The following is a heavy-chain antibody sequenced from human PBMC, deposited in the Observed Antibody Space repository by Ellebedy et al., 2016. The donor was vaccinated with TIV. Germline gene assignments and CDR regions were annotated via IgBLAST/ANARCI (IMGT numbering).Heavy chain of an antibody. V-gene: IGHV3-7*01. CDR3: ARRNDFDV. CDR2: INQDGSAK. CDR1: GLTFTTYS. J-gene: IGHJ3*01. Sequence: GESLKISXVASGLTFTTYSMNWVRQAPGKGLEWVAMINQDGSAKDYVDSVKGRFTISRDNAKNSLFLQMDSLRAEDTAVYFCARRNDFDVWGQGTMVTVSS.